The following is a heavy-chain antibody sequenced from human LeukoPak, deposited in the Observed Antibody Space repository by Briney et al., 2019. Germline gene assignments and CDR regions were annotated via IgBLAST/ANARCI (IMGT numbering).Heavy chain of an antibody. CDR3: ATDSGDSDAFDA. CDR2: INAGNGNT. CDR1: GYTFTRYV. V-gene: IGHV1-3*01. D-gene: IGHD4-17*01. J-gene: IGHJ3*01. Sequence: ASVKVSCKASGYTFTRYVIYWVRQAPGQRLEWMGWINAGNGNTKYSQKFQGRVTSTRDTSASIAYMELSSLTSQDTAVYCCATDSGDSDAFDAWGQGTMVTVSS.